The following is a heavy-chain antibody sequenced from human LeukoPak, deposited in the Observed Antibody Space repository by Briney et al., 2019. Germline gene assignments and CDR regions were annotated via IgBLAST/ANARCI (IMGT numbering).Heavy chain of an antibody. V-gene: IGHV1-69*04. CDR3: ARADYENAFDI. D-gene: IGHD4-17*01. J-gene: IGHJ3*02. CDR1: GGTFSSYA. CDR2: IIPILGIA. Sequence: RWASVKVSCKASGGTFSSYAISWVRQAPGQGLEWMGRIIPILGIANYAQKFQGRVTITADKSTSTAYMELSSLRSEDTAVYYCARADYENAFDIWGQGTMVTVSS.